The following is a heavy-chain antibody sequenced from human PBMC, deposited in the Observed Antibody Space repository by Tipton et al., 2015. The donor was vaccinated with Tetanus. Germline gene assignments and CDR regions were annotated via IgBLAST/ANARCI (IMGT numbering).Heavy chain of an antibody. CDR3: ARTPDYYYGMDV. Sequence: TLSLTCNVSGASMSSSNWWSWVRQAPGKGLEWIGEIYYSGTTNYNPSLKSRVTISTDKSKNQVSLRLNSVTAADTAVYFCARTPDYYYGMDVWGQGTTVTVSS. J-gene: IGHJ6*02. CDR2: IYYSGTT. V-gene: IGHV4-4*01. CDR1: GASMSSSNW.